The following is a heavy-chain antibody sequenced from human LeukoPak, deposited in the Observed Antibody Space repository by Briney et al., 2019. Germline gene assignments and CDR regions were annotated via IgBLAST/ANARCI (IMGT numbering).Heavy chain of an antibody. CDR2: IYYSGGT. V-gene: IGHV4-59*08. D-gene: IGHD1-26*01. CDR3: ARHRISGTYYDAFDI. CDR1: GGSISSYY. J-gene: IGHJ3*02. Sequence: SETLSLTCIVSGGSISSYYWSWIRQPPGKGLEWIGYIYYSGGTKYNPSLKSRVTISVDTSKNQFSLKLSSVTAADTALYYCARHRISGTYYDAFDIWGQGTMVIVSS.